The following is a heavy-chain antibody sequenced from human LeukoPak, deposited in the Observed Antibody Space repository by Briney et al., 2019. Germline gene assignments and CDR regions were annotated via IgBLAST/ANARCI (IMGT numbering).Heavy chain of an antibody. Sequence: PSETLSLTCAVYGGSFSGYYWSWIRQPPGKGLEWIGEINHSGSTNYNPSLKSRVTISVDTSKNQFSLKLSSVTAADTAVYYCARHHTRSSGWWGRAFDIWGQGTMVTVSS. D-gene: IGHD6-19*01. J-gene: IGHJ3*02. CDR3: ARHHTRSSGWWGRAFDI. CDR2: INHSGST. V-gene: IGHV4-34*01. CDR1: GGSFSGYY.